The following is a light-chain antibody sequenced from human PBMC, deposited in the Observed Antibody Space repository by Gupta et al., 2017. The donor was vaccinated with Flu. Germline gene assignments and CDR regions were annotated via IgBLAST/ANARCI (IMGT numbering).Light chain of an antibody. CDR3: QQYDTYTAT. CDR2: KAS. CDR1: QSIRDW. V-gene: IGKV1-5*03. Sequence: PSTLSASVGDRVTITCRASQSIRDWLAWYQQKPGKAPNFLIYKASTLQSGVPSRFSGSGSGTEFTLTISSLQPDDFATYFCQQYDTYTATFGQGTKLE. J-gene: IGKJ2*01.